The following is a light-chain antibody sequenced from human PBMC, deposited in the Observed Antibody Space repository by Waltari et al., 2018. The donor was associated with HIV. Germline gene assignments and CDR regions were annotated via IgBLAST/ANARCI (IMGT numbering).Light chain of an antibody. V-gene: IGLV6-57*01. Sequence: FMLTQPHSVSESPGKTLTISSTRSSASLARPAVQLDPQRPGSSPTTVLYEHNQRPSGVADRFSGSIDSSSNSASLTISGLKTEDEADYYCQSYDRSNHWVFGGGTKLTVL. CDR2: EHN. CDR3: QSYDRSNHWV. CDR1: SASLARPA. J-gene: IGLJ3*02.